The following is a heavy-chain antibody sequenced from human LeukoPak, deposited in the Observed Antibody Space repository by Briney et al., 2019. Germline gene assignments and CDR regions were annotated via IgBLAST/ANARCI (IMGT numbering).Heavy chain of an antibody. CDR2: IIPIFGTA. Sequence: SVKVSCKASGGTFSSYAISWVRQAPGQGLEWMGGIIPIFGTANYAQKFQGRVTITTDESTSTAYTELGSLRSEDTAVYYCARGIYYYYYYMDVWGKGTTVTVSS. CDR1: GGTFSSYA. CDR3: ARGIYYYYYYMDV. J-gene: IGHJ6*03. V-gene: IGHV1-69*05.